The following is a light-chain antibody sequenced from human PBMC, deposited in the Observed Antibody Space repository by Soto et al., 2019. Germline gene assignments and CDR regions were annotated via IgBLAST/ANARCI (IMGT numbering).Light chain of an antibody. CDR2: GAS. Sequence: EIVLTQSPGTLSFSPGERATLSCRASQSVGSNFLAWYQQKPGQAPRLLIYGASSRATGIPDRFSGSGSGTYFTLIISILEPEDFAIYFCQHYGSSPWTFGQGTEVEIK. J-gene: IGKJ1*01. CDR1: QSVGSNF. V-gene: IGKV3-20*01. CDR3: QHYGSSPWT.